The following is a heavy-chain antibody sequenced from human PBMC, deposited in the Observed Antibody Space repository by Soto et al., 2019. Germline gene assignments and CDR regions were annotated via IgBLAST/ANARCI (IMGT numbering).Heavy chain of an antibody. CDR1: GYTFTNYG. V-gene: IGHV1-18*01. CDR2: ISAYKGDT. CDR3: ARDLDGSGSYYTDY. D-gene: IGHD3-10*01. Sequence: ASVKISCKASGYTFTNYGISWVRQAPGQGLEWMGWISAYKGDTNYAQNLRGRVTMTTDTSTNTAYMELRSLRDDDTAVYYRARDLDGSGSYYTDYWGPGTLVTVSS. J-gene: IGHJ4*02.